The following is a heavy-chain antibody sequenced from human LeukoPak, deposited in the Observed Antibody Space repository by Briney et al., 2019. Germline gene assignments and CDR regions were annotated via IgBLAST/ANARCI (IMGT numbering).Heavy chain of an antibody. CDR1: GGTFSSYA. V-gene: IGHV1-69*13. J-gene: IGHJ4*02. CDR2: IIPIFGTA. D-gene: IGHD1-26*01. Sequence: GASVKVSCKASGGTFSSYAISWVRQAPGQGLEWRGGIIPIFGTANYAQKFQGRVTITADEPTSTAYMELSSLRSEDTAVYYCARDLSGSHQPLDYWGQGTLVTVSS. CDR3: ARDLSGSHQPLDY.